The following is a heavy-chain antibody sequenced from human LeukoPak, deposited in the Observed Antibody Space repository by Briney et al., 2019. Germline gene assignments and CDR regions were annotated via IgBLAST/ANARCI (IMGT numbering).Heavy chain of an antibody. V-gene: IGHV1-8*01. CDR1: GYTFTSYD. Sequence: GASVTVSCTASGYTFTSYDFNWVRQATGQRPEWMGWMSPNSGDTGYAQEFQDRVTMTRNTSISTAYMELSSLRSDDTAVYYCARGPPNWGYDYWGPGTLVTVSS. CDR3: ARGPPNWGYDY. D-gene: IGHD7-27*01. J-gene: IGHJ4*02. CDR2: MSPNSGDT.